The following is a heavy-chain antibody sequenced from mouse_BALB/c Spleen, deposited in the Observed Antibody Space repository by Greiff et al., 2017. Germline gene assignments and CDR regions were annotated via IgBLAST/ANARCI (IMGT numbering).Heavy chain of an antibody. V-gene: IGHV5-17*02. CDR3: ARSTRWLLHYAMDY. CDR2: ISSGSSTI. CDR1: GFTFSSFG. J-gene: IGHJ4*01. D-gene: IGHD2-3*01. Sequence: EVKVVESGGGLVQPGGSRKLSCAASGFTFSSFGMHWVRQAPEKGLEWVAYISSGSSTIYYADTVKGRFTISRDNPKNTLFLQLTSLRSEDTAMYYCARSTRWLLHYAMDYWGQGTSVTVSA.